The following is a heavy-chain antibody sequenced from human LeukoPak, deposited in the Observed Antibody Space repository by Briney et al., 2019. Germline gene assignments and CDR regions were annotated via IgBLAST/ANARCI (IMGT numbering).Heavy chain of an antibody. V-gene: IGHV4-30-4*08. J-gene: IGHJ6*03. Sequence: KPSETLSLTCTVSGGSISSSSYYWGWIRQPPGKGLEWIGYIYYSGSTYYNPSLKSRVTISVGTSKNQFSLKLSSVTAADTAVYYCATGTLTMVRGVRYYYYYMDVWGKGTTVTVSS. CDR2: IYYSGST. D-gene: IGHD3-10*01. CDR3: ATGTLTMVRGVRYYYYYMDV. CDR1: GGSISSSSYY.